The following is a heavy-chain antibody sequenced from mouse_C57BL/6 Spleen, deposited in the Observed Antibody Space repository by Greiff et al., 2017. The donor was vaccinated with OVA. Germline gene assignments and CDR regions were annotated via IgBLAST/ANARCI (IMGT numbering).Heavy chain of an antibody. CDR2: ISDGGSYT. D-gene: IGHD4-1*01. Sequence: EVKLVESGGGLVKPGGSLKLSCAASGFTFSSYAMSWVRQTPGKRLEWVATISDGGSYTYYPDNVKGRFTIARDNAKNNLYLQMSHLKSEDTAMYYGAREDPNWDVNYAMDYWGQGTSVTVSS. V-gene: IGHV5-4*01. CDR3: AREDPNWDVNYAMDY. J-gene: IGHJ4*01. CDR1: GFTFSSYA.